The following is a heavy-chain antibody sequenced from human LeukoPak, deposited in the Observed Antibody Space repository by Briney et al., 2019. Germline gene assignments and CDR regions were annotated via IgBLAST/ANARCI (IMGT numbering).Heavy chain of an antibody. D-gene: IGHD6-13*01. J-gene: IGHJ4*02. CDR1: GYTFTSYD. CDR2: FDPEDGET. Sequence: ASVKVSCKASGYTFTSYDTNWVRQATGQGLEWMGGFDPEDGETIYAQKFQGRVTMTEDTSTDTAYMELSSLRSEDTAVYYCATDTRSHFDYWGQGTLVTVSS. CDR3: ATDTRSHFDY. V-gene: IGHV1-24*01.